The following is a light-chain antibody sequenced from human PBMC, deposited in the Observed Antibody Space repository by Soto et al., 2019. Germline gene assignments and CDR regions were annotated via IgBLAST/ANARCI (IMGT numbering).Light chain of an antibody. CDR3: CSYTTSTTALYV. CDR1: SSDIGGYNY. CDR2: DVS. Sequence: QSALTQPASVSGSPGQSITISCTGTSSDIGGYNYVSWYQQYPDKAPKLMIYDVSNRPSGVSNRFSGSKSGNTASLTISGLQAEDEADYYCCSYTTSTTALYVFGTGTKVTVL. J-gene: IGLJ1*01. V-gene: IGLV2-14*01.